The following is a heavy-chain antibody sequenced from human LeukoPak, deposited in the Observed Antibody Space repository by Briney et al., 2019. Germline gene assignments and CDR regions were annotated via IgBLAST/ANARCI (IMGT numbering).Heavy chain of an antibody. CDR3: ARDLAGGDVVVTAVTNWFDP. CDR1: GYTFTGYY. CDR2: INPNSGGT. Sequence: ASVKVSCKASGYTFTGYYMHWVRQAPGQGLEWMGWINPNSGGTNYAQKFQGRVTMTRDTSISTAYMELSRLRSDDTAVYYCARDLAGGDVVVTAVTNWFDPWGQGTLVTVSS. V-gene: IGHV1-2*02. J-gene: IGHJ5*02. D-gene: IGHD2-21*02.